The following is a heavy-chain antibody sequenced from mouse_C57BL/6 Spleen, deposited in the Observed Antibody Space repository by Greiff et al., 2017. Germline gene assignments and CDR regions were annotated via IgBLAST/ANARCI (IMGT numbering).Heavy chain of an antibody. CDR2: IYPGDGDT. CDR1: GYAFSSSW. Sequence: QVQLQQSGPELVKPGASVKISCKASGYAFSSSWMNWVKQRPGKGLEWIGRIYPGDGDTNYNGKFKGKATLTADKSSSTAYMQLSSLTSEDSAVYFCARRWDEEYWYCDVWGTGTTVTVSS. V-gene: IGHV1-82*01. J-gene: IGHJ1*03. D-gene: IGHD4-1*01. CDR3: ARRWDEEYWYCDV.